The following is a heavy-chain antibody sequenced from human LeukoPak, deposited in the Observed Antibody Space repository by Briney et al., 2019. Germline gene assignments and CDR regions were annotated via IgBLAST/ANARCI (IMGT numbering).Heavy chain of an antibody. CDR3: ARGSSSGWVGDAFDI. D-gene: IGHD6-19*01. J-gene: IGHJ3*02. CDR1: GGSFSGYY. Sequence: PSETLSLTCAVYGGSFSGYYWSWIRQPPGKGLEWIGEINHSGSTNYNPSLKSRVTISVDMSNNQFSLKLSSVTAADTAVYYCARGSSSGWVGDAFDIWGQGTMVTVSS. V-gene: IGHV4-34*01. CDR2: INHSGST.